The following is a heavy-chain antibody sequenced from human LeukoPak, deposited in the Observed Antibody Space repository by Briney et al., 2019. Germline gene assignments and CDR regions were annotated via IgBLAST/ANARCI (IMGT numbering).Heavy chain of an antibody. Sequence: GGSLRLSCAASGFTVSSNYMSWVRQAPGKGLEWVSVIYSGGSTYYADSVKGRFTISRDNSKNTLYLQMNSLRAEDTAVYYCARDRQVPDTAMVKDYYYYGMDVWGQGTTVTVSS. V-gene: IGHV3-66*01. D-gene: IGHD5-18*01. J-gene: IGHJ6*02. CDR3: ARDRQVPDTAMVKDYYYYGMDV. CDR1: GFTVSSNY. CDR2: IYSGGST.